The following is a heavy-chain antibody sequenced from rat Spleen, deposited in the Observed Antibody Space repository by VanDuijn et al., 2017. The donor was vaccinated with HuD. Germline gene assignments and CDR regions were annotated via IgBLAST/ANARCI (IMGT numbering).Heavy chain of an antibody. V-gene: IGHV2-1*01. CDR2: IWGDGST. CDR1: GFSLTSNS. D-gene: IGHD1-12*02. CDR3: TRDHSYWGGYYPGGFAY. J-gene: IGHJ3*01. Sequence: QVQLKESGPGLVQPSQTLSLTCTVSGFSLTSNSVHWVRQPPGKGLEWMGGIWGDGSTDYNSALKSRLSISRDTSKSQVFLEMNSLQTDDTAIHFCTRDHSYWGGYYPGGFAYWGQGTLVTVSS.